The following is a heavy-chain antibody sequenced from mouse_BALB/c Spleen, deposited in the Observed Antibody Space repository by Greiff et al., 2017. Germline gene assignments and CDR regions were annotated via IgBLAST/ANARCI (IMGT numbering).Heavy chain of an antibody. CDR3: ARDRHGNYDY. CDR1: GYSITSGYY. CDR2: ISYDGSN. J-gene: IGHJ2*01. D-gene: IGHD2-1*01. V-gene: IGHV3-6*02. Sequence: DVKLQESGPGLVKPSQSLSLTCSVTGYSITSGYYWNWIRQSPGNKLEWMGYISYDGSNNYNPSLKNRISITRDTSKNQFFLKLNSVTTEDTATYYCARDRHGNYDYWGQGTTLTVSS.